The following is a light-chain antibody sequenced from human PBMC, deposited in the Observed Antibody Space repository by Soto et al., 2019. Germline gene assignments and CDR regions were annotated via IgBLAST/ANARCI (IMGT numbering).Light chain of an antibody. J-gene: IGKJ4*01. CDR1: QAISIW. Sequence: DIQMTQSPSFVSASVGDRVTITCRASQAISIWLAWYQQKPGKAPRLLMYAVSNLQSGVPSRFSGSGSGTDFTLTISSLQPEDFATYYCQQANSFPLTFGGGTKVEIK. CDR2: AVS. V-gene: IGKV1-12*01. CDR3: QQANSFPLT.